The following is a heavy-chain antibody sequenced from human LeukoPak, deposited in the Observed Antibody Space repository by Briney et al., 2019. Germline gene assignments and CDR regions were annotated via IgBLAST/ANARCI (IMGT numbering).Heavy chain of an antibody. CDR2: IYHSGST. J-gene: IGHJ2*01. CDR1: GGSISSGGYS. CDR3: ARDLPPAITIFGATGYFDL. Sequence: SETLSLTCAVSGGSISSGGYSWSWIRQPPGKGLEWIGYIYHSGSTYYNPSLKSRVTISVDRSKNQFSLKLSSVTAADTAVYYCARDLPPAITIFGATGYFDLWGRGTLVTVSS. D-gene: IGHD3-3*01. V-gene: IGHV4-30-2*01.